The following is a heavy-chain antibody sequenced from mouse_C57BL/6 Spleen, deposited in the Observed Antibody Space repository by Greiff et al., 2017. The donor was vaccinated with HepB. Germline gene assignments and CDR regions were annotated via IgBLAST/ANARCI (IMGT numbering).Heavy chain of an antibody. CDR1: GFTFSSYA. CDR3: ARARGTTVDAMDY. CDR2: ISDGGSYT. D-gene: IGHD1-1*01. Sequence: EVKLMESGGGLVKPGGSLKLSCAASGFTFSSYAMSWVRQTPEKRLEWVATISDGGSYTYYPDNVKGRFTISRDNAKNNLYLQMSHLKSEDTAMYYYARARGTTVDAMDYWGQGTSVTVSS. J-gene: IGHJ4*01. V-gene: IGHV5-4*03.